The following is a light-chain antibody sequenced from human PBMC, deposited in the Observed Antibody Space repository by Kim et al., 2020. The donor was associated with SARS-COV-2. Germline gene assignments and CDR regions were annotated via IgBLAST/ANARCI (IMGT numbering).Light chain of an antibody. CDR1: SSDVGGYNC. CDR3: SSYAGSNNHVV. V-gene: IGLV2-8*01. Sequence: QSVVTQPPSASGSPGQSVTISCTGTSSDVGGYNCVSWYQQHPGKVPKLMIYDVSKRPSGVPDRFSGSKSGNTASLTVSGLQAEDEADYYCSSYAGSNNHVVFGGGTQLTVL. J-gene: IGLJ2*01. CDR2: DVS.